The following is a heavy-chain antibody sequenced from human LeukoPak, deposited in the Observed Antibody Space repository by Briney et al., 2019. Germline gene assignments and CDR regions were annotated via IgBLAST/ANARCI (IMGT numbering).Heavy chain of an antibody. V-gene: IGHV3-64*01. CDR1: GSTFSSYA. CDR2: ISSNGGST. CDR3: ARVGIGFPTSDY. J-gene: IGHJ4*02. D-gene: IGHD2/OR15-2a*01. Sequence: GGSLRLSCAASGSTFSSYAMHWVRQAPGKGLEYVSAISSNGGSTYYANSVKGRFTISRDNSKNTLYLQMGSLRAEDMAVYYCARVGIGFPTSDYWGQGTLVTVSS.